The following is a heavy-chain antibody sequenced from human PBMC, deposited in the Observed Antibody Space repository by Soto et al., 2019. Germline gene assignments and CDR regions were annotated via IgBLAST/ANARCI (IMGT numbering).Heavy chain of an antibody. CDR3: ARVIAMYLLLHTAPCF. Sequence: GGSLRLSCVASGFTFSSYSMNWVRQAPGKGLEWISYISVGSTTIYYADSVEGRFTISRDNAKNSVYLQMNSLRDEDTAVYYCARVIAMYLLLHTAPCFWGQGTLVPVSA. D-gene: IGHD5-18*01. CDR1: GFTFSSYS. J-gene: IGHJ4*02. V-gene: IGHV3-48*02. CDR2: ISVGSTTI.